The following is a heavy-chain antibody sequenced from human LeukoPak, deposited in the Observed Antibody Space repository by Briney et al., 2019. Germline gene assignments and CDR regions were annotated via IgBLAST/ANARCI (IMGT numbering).Heavy chain of an antibody. Sequence: SETLSLTCTVSDDSISDYYRGWIRQPPGKGLEWIGYFYNSGSTNYNPSLKSRVTISVDTSKNQFSLKLSSVTAADTAVYYCARDCSSTSCSSYYMDVWGKGTTVTVSS. CDR3: ARDCSSTSCSSYYMDV. D-gene: IGHD2-2*01. CDR2: FYNSGST. J-gene: IGHJ6*03. CDR1: DDSISDYY. V-gene: IGHV4-4*08.